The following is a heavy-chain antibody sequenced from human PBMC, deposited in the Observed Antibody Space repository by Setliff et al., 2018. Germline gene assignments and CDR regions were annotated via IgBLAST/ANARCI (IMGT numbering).Heavy chain of an antibody. CDR3: AKDPKYRGVWPHPAYFDY. CDR1: GFTFSSYS. D-gene: IGHD6-6*01. J-gene: IGHJ4*02. CDR2: INNIGDTA. V-gene: IGHV3-23*01. Sequence: PGGSLRLSCAASGFTFSSYSMSRVRQAPGKGLEWVSVINNIGDTAYYADSVKGRFTISRDNSKNTVYLQVNSLRGEDTAVYHCAKDPKYRGVWPHPAYFDYWGQGALVTVSS.